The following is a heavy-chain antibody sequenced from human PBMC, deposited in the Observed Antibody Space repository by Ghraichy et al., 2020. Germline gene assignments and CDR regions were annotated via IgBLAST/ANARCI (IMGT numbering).Heavy chain of an antibody. V-gene: IGHV3-33*01. Sequence: GGSLRLSCTASGFTFKNYGMHWVRQAPGKGLEWVAVVWFDGSGQNYADSVKGRFTISRDNSKSTLHLQMNSLRADDTGIYYCARERHDFWSGYHLSHMDVWGKGTPVTVSS. J-gene: IGHJ6*03. CDR3: ARERHDFWSGYHLSHMDV. CDR1: GFTFKNYG. D-gene: IGHD3-3*01. CDR2: VWFDGSGQ.